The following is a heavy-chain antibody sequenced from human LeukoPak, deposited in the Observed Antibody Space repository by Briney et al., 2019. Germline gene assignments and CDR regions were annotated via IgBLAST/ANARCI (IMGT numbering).Heavy chain of an antibody. Sequence: PGGSLRLSCAASGFTFSSYWMSWVRQAPEKGLEWVANIKQDGSEKYYVDSVKGRFTISRDNAKNSLYLQMNSLRAEDTAVYYCARDPADYDFRSGYYSVYYYYMDVWGKGTTVTVSS. CDR3: ARDPADYDFRSGYYSVYYYYMDV. CDR1: GFTFSSYW. CDR2: IKQDGSEK. V-gene: IGHV3-7*01. D-gene: IGHD3-3*01. J-gene: IGHJ6*03.